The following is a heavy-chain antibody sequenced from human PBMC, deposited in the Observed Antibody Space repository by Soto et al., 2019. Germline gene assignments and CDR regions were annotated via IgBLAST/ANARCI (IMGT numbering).Heavy chain of an antibody. CDR1: GGTFSSYA. CDR2: IIPIFGTA. J-gene: IGHJ4*02. CDR3: ALAQPLGSSSWYPPGLD. V-gene: IGHV1-69*13. Sequence: ASVKVSCKASGGTFSSYAISWVRQAPGQGLEWMGGIIPIFGTANYAQKFQGRVTITADESTSTAYMELSSLRSEDTAVYYCALAQPLGSSSWYPPGLDWGQGTLVTVSS. D-gene: IGHD6-13*01.